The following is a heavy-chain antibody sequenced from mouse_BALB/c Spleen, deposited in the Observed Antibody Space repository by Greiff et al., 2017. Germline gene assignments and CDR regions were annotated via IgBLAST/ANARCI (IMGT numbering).Heavy chain of an antibody. CDR1: GYSITSDYA. V-gene: IGHV3-2*02. CDR3: ARSGDGKAWFAY. CDR2: ISYSGST. D-gene: IGHD2-1*01. Sequence: EVQLQQSGPGLVKPSQSLSLTCTVTGYSITSDYAWYWIRQFPGNKLEWMGYISYSGSTSYNPSLKSRISITRDTSKNQFFLQLNSVTTEDTATYYCARSGDGKAWFAYWGQGTLVTVSA. J-gene: IGHJ3*01.